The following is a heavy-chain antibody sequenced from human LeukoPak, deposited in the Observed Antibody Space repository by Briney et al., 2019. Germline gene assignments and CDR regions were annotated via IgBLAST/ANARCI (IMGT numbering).Heavy chain of an antibody. D-gene: IGHD2-8*01. V-gene: IGHV5-51*01. J-gene: IGHJ4*02. CDR2: IYPGDSDT. CDR3: ARDLGYCTNGVCHTRFDY. Sequence: PGESLKISCKGSGYSFTSYWIGWVRQMPGKGLEWMGIIYPGDSDTRYSPSFQGQVTISADKSISTAYLQWSSLKASDTAMYYCARDLGYCTNGVCHTRFDYWGQGTLVAVSS. CDR1: GYSFTSYW.